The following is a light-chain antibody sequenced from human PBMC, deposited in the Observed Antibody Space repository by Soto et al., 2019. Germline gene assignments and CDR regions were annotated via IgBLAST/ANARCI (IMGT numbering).Light chain of an antibody. CDR2: DAS. Sequence: DIQMTQSPSSLSASVGDRVTITCQASHDISNYLNWYQQKPGKAPKLLIYDASNLETGVPSRFSVTESETDFTFTINNLKPEDIATYSCQQHDNLPPTFAPLTKVDIK. J-gene: IGKJ3*01. CDR3: QQHDNLPPT. CDR1: HDISNY. V-gene: IGKV1-33*01.